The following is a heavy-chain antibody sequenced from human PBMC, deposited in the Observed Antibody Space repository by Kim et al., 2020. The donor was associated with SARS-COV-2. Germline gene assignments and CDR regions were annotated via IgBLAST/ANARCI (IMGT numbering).Heavy chain of an antibody. Sequence: ASVKVSCKASGYTFTSYGISWVRQAPGQGLEWMGRISATNGTTNYAQKLKARATRTTAPPRSTATMELGARGSDDPAVYYCARRTSIAAGRGNGYLDLWG. CDR3: ARRTSIAAGRGNGYLDL. D-gene: IGHD6-6*01. CDR1: GYTFTSYG. J-gene: IGHJ2*01. CDR2: ISATNGTT. V-gene: IGHV1-18*01.